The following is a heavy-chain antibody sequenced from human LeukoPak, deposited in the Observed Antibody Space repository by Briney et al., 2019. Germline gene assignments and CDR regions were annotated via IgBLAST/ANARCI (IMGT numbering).Heavy chain of an antibody. CDR3: ARQDPSIIWYHWFDP. CDR2: IYYGGST. D-gene: IGHD6-13*01. V-gene: IGHV4-39*01. Sequence: SETLSLTCSVSGGSISKSNHYWGWIRQPPGKGLEWIGSIYYGGSTYYNPSLKSRVTISVDTSKNQFSLRLRSVTAADTAVYYCARQDPSIIWYHWFDPWGQGTLVTVSS. J-gene: IGHJ5*02. CDR1: GGSISKSNHY.